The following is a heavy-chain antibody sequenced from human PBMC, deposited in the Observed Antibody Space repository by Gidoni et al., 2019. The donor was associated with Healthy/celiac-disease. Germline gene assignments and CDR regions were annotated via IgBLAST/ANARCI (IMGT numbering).Heavy chain of an antibody. D-gene: IGHD2-21*01. CDR3: ARDQAAYCGGDCYPDYYYYYMDV. CDR1: GFPFSSYS. CDR2: ISSSSSYI. J-gene: IGHJ6*03. Sequence: EVRLVESGGGLVKPGGSLRLSCAASGFPFSSYSMNWVRQAPGKGLEWVSSISSSSSYIYYADSVKGRFTISRDNAKNSLYLQMNSLRAEDTAVYYCARDQAAYCGGDCYPDYYYYYMDVWGKGTTVTVSS. V-gene: IGHV3-21*01.